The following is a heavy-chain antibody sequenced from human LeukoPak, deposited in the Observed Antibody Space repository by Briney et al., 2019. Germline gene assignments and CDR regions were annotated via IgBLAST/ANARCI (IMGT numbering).Heavy chain of an antibody. D-gene: IGHD6-13*01. V-gene: IGHV1-2*02. Sequence: ASVKVSCKASGYTFTGYYMHWVRQAPGQGLEWMGWINPNSGGTNYAQKFQGRVTMTRDTSISTAYMELSRLRSDDTAVYYCARDLIVAAGIFDYWGQGTLVTVSS. CDR2: INPNSGGT. J-gene: IGHJ4*02. CDR1: GYTFTGYY. CDR3: ARDLIVAAGIFDY.